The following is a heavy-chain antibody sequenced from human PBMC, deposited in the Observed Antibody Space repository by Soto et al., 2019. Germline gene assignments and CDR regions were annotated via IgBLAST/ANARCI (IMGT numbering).Heavy chain of an antibody. Sequence: QVQLVQSGAEVKKPGSSVKVSCKASGGTFSSYAISWVRQAPGQGLEWMGGIIPIFGTANYAQKFQGRVTITADEYTSTAYMELSSLRAEDTAVYYCARERGYSGYDDPGQFDYWGQGTLVTVSS. V-gene: IGHV1-69*12. CDR2: IIPIFGTA. CDR3: ARERGYSGYDDPGQFDY. J-gene: IGHJ4*02. CDR1: GGTFSSYA. D-gene: IGHD5-12*01.